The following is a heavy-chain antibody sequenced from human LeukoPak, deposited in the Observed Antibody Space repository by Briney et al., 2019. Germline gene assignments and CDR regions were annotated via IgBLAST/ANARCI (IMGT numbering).Heavy chain of an antibody. D-gene: IGHD3-16*01. CDR2: IKHNGDDL. CDR1: GFAVSSYG. CDR3: ARELRTLDS. J-gene: IGHJ4*02. Sequence: GGSLRLSCAASGFAVSSYGMHWVRQAPGKGLEWVANIKHNGDDLNYVDSVEGRFTISRDNAQNSLYLHMTSLRAEDTAVYYCARELRTLDSWGQGTLVTVSS. V-gene: IGHV3-7*01.